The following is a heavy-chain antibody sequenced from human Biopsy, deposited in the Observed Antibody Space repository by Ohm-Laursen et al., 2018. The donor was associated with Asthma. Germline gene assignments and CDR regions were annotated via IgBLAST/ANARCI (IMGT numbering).Heavy chain of an antibody. V-gene: IGHV3-53*01. CDR1: GFAVSRDY. Sequence: SLRLSCAASGFAVSRDYMFWVRQAPGKGLEWVSVIYSGGTSHTAASVRGRFTISRDYSKNTLYLQMHSLRAEDTAVYYCARGDSSNWSHYYFDYWGQGTLVTVSS. CDR2: IYSGGTS. CDR3: ARGDSSNWSHYYFDY. D-gene: IGHD3-22*01. J-gene: IGHJ4*02.